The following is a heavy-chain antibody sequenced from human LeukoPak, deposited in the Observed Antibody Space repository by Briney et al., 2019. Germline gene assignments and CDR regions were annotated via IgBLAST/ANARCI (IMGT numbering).Heavy chain of an antibody. J-gene: IGHJ4*02. CDR2: IYHSGNT. D-gene: IGHD6-19*01. Sequence: SETLALNCNVSGASMSSNYWSVIRQPPGQGLDLIGYIYHSGNTNYSPSLESRVTMSVDESKNQFSLRVHFVSAADTAVYYCASTRRAAVAGRFDSWGQGTLVTVSS. V-gene: IGHV4-4*09. CDR1: GASMSSNY. CDR3: ASTRRAAVAGRFDS.